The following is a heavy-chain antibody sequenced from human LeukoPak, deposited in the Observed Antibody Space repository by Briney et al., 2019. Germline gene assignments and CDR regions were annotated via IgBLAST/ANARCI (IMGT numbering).Heavy chain of an antibody. CDR3: ARQRPGFSSSSEDAFDI. CDR1: GYRFTSSW. D-gene: IGHD6-13*01. V-gene: IGHV5-51*01. CDR2: IYPGDSDT. J-gene: IGHJ3*02. Sequence: GESLQISCKGSGYRFTSSWIGWVRQMPGKGLEWMGIIYPGDSDTRYSPSFQGQVTISADKSISTAYLQWSSLKASDTAMYYCARQRPGFSSSSEDAFDIWGQGTMVTVSS.